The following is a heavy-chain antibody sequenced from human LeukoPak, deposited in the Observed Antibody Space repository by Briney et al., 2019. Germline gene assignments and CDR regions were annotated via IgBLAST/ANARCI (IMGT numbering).Heavy chain of an antibody. J-gene: IGHJ4*02. CDR1: GGSFSGYQ. V-gene: IGHV4-34*01. Sequence: SETLSLTCAASGGSFSGYQWNWIRQPPGKRQEWIGKTNHRGRTTYNPSLKSRVTMSIDTSKNHFSLRLSSVTAADTAVYYCARAYYYDSTGYFEDNYWGQGTLVTVSS. CDR3: ARAYYYDSTGYFEDNY. D-gene: IGHD3-22*01. CDR2: TNHRGRT.